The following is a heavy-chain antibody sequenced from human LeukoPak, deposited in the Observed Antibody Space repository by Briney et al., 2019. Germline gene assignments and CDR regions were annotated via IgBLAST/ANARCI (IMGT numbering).Heavy chain of an antibody. CDR1: GGSISSGDYY. Sequence: PSQTLSLTCTVSGGSISSGDYYWSWIRQPPGKGLEWIGYIYYSGSTYYNPSLKSRVTISVDTSKNQFSLKLSSVTAADTAVYYCASLMITFGGVIAPFDYWGQGTLATVSS. D-gene: IGHD3-16*02. V-gene: IGHV4-30-4*08. CDR2: IYYSGST. J-gene: IGHJ4*02. CDR3: ASLMITFGGVIAPFDY.